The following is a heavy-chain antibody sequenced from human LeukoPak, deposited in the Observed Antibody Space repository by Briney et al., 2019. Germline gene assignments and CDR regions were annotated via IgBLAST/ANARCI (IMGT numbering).Heavy chain of an antibody. D-gene: IGHD3-22*01. J-gene: IGHJ3*02. CDR1: GGSFSGYY. CDR3: ARSNGYYYDSSGYFADKPDAFDI. Sequence: PSETLSLTCAVYGGSFSGYYWSWIRQPPGKGLEWIGEINHSGSTNYNPSLKSRVTISVDTSKNQFSLKLSSVTAADTAVYYCARSNGYYYDSSGYFADKPDAFDIWGQGTMVTVSS. V-gene: IGHV4-34*01. CDR2: INHSGST.